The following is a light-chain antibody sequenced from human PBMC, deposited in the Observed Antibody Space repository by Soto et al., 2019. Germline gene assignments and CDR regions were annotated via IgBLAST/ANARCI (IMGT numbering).Light chain of an antibody. CDR2: EVR. V-gene: IGLV2-14*01. Sequence: SALTQPASVSWSPGQSITISCTGTSSDVGGYNHVSWYQQHPGKAPKLIIYEVRNRPSGVSNRLSGSKSGNTASLTISGLQADDEADYYCCSYTSSSIRVFGGGTKVTVL. CDR3: CSYTSSSIRV. J-gene: IGLJ3*02. CDR1: SSDVGGYNH.